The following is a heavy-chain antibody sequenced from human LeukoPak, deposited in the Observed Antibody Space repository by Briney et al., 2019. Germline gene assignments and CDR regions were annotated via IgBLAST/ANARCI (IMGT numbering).Heavy chain of an antibody. D-gene: IGHD3-9*01. Sequence: SETLSLTCSVSGGISGGSISSSSYYWGWIRQPPGKGLEWIGSIYYSGSTYYNPSLKSRVTISVDTSKNQFSLKLSSVTAADTAVYYCASGYDIPEGRYFDYWGQGTLVTVSS. CDR3: ASGYDIPEGRYFDY. CDR1: GGSISSSSYY. V-gene: IGHV4-39*07. CDR2: IYYSGST. J-gene: IGHJ4*02.